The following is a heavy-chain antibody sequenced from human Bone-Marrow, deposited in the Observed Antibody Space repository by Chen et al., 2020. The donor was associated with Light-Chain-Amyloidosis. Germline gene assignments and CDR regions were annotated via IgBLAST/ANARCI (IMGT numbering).Heavy chain of an antibody. D-gene: IGHD2-21*01. CDR2: IDQSGAI. V-gene: IGHV4-34*01. J-gene: IGHJ1*01. CDR1: GGSFIRHY. Sequence: QLQVQQWGAGLLKPSETLSLTCGVSGGSFIRHYWSAIRQTHGKGLEWIGKIDQSGAINYNLVLKSRVTMSIDTSKREIYVNVTSVTAADTAIYFCAIHAFDARGYEASVVRWGQGTLVTVSS. CDR3: AIHAFDARGYEASVVR.